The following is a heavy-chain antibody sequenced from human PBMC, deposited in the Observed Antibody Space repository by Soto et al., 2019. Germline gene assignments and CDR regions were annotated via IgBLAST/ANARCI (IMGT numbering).Heavy chain of an antibody. CDR2: VQRDGTAK. Sequence: VESLRLTCAASGLTITSGWMYWCRHAPGKGLGWVGNVQRDGTAKYYAQSVKGRFTISRDKAKNSLHLKMSSLSAEDTAVYYCARGYTDFGEVTRYRFDSWGQGILVTVSS. J-gene: IGHJ4*02. D-gene: IGHD2-21*01. CDR3: ARGYTDFGEVTRYRFDS. V-gene: IGHV3-7*04. CDR1: GLTITSGW.